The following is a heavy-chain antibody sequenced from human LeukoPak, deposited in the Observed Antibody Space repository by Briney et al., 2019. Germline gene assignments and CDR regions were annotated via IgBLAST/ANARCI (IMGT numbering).Heavy chain of an antibody. D-gene: IGHD6-19*01. J-gene: IGHJ4*02. CDR3: AKGGYSSGWYGDH. V-gene: IGHV3-9*01. Sequence: GGSLRLSCAASGFTFDDYGMHWVRQAPGKGLEWVSGISWNSGTVVYADSVRGRFTISRDNARNSVYLQMNSLKAEDTALYYCAKGGYSSGWYGDHWGQGTLVTVSS. CDR1: GFTFDDYG. CDR2: ISWNSGTV.